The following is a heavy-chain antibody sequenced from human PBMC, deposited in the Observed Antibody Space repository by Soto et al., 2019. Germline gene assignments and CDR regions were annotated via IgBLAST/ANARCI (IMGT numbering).Heavy chain of an antibody. Sequence: GGSLRLSCAASGFTFSSYWMSWVRQAPGKGLEWVANIKQDGSEKYYVDSVKGRFTISRDNAKNSLYLQMNSLRAEDTAVYYCARDGNANCSGVGCFWNPFHYWGQGSLVTVSS. V-gene: IGHV3-7*01. CDR1: GFTFSSYW. CDR3: ARDGNANCSGVGCFWNPFHY. D-gene: IGHD2-15*01. CDR2: IKQDGSEK. J-gene: IGHJ4*02.